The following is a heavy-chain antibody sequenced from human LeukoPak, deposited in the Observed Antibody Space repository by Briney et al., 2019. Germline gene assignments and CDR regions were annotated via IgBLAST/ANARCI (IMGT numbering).Heavy chain of an antibody. CDR3: AKDDRSSGYPQS. D-gene: IGHD3-22*01. Sequence: GRSLRLSCAASGFTFSSYGMHWVRQAPGKGLEWVAVISYDGSNKYYADSVKGRFTISRDNSKNTLYLQMNSLRAEDTAVYYCAKDDRSSGYPQSWGQGTLVTVSS. CDR2: ISYDGSNK. J-gene: IGHJ4*02. CDR1: GFTFSSYG. V-gene: IGHV3-30*18.